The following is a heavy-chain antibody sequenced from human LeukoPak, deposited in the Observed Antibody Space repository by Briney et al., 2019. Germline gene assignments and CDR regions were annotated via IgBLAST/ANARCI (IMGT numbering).Heavy chain of an antibody. CDR3: ARALPRSYTFGSYLDL. V-gene: IGHV4-59*01. CDR1: GGSISNYY. Sequence: PSETLSLTCTVSGGSISNYYWSWIRQSPEKGLEWIGYVFYSGSTEYNPSLRSRVTISIDTSKNEFSLKLSSVTAADTAVYHCARALPRSYTFGSYLDLWGQGTLVTVSS. J-gene: IGHJ4*02. D-gene: IGHD3-16*02. CDR2: VFYSGST.